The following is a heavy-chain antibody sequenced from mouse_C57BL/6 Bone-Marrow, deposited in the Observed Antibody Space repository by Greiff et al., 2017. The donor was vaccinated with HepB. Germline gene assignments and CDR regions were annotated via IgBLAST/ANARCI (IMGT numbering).Heavy chain of an antibody. CDR2: IYPRSGNT. J-gene: IGHJ1*03. CDR3: ASYDYDGYFDV. CDR1: GYTFTSYG. Sequence: VQLQQSGAELARPGAPVKLSCKASGYTFTSYGISWVKQRTGQGLEWIGEIYPRSGNTYYNEKFKGKATLTADKSSSTAYMELRSLTSEDSAVYFCASYDYDGYFDVWGTGTTVTVSS. V-gene: IGHV1-81*01. D-gene: IGHD2-4*01.